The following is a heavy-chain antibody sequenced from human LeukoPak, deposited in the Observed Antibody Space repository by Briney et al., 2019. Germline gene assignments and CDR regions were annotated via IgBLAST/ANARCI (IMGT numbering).Heavy chain of an antibody. CDR1: GGSISSGGYS. V-gene: IGHV4-30-2*01. CDR3: ARGVGYCSGGSCYDSIDSWFDP. Sequence: TSETLSLTCAVSGGSISSGGYSWSWIRQPPGKGLEWIGYIYHSGSTYYNPSLKSRVTIPVDRSKNQFSLKLSSVTAADTAVYYCARGVGYCSGGSCYDSIDSWFDPWGQGTLVTVSS. J-gene: IGHJ5*02. CDR2: IYHSGST. D-gene: IGHD2-15*01.